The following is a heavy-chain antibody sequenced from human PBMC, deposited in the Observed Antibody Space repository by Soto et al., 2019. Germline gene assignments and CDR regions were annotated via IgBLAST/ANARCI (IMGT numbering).Heavy chain of an antibody. CDR3: ARDGIPYCSSTSCRAGYFDY. CDR2: IYYSGST. CDR1: GGSISSGGYY. J-gene: IGHJ4*02. D-gene: IGHD2-2*01. Sequence: SETLSLTCTVSGGSISSGGYYWSWIRQHPGKGLEWIGYIYYSGSTYYNPSLKSRVTISVDTSKNQFSLKLSSVTAADTAVYYCARDGIPYCSSTSCRAGYFDYWGQGTLVTVSS. V-gene: IGHV4-31*03.